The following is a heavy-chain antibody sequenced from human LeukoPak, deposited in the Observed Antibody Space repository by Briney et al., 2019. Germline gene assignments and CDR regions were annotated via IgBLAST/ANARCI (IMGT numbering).Heavy chain of an antibody. CDR3: TRGRPGYYFDY. D-gene: IGHD1-14*01. CDR1: GFTVSNYY. Sequence: GGSLRLSCAASGFTVSNYYISWVRQAPGKGLEWVSSTYTSGNTNYADSVEGRFTISRDNSQNTLYLQMNSLRAEDTALYYCTRGRPGYYFDYWGQGTLVTVSS. CDR2: TYTSGNT. V-gene: IGHV3-66*01. J-gene: IGHJ4*02.